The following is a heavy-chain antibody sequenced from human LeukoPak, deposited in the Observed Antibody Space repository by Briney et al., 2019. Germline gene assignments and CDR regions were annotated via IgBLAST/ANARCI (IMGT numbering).Heavy chain of an antibody. CDR1: RYSFPSYW. CDR3: ARAYYYDSSGYSLAFDI. D-gene: IGHD3-22*01. V-gene: IGHV5-51*01. J-gene: IGHJ3*02. CDR2: IYPGDSDT. Sequence: GESLNISCKGSRYSFPSYWIGWVRQMPGKGLEWMGIIYPGDSDTRYSPSFQGQVTISAAKSISTAYLQWSRLKASDTAMYYCARAYYYDSSGYSLAFDIWGQGTMVTVSS.